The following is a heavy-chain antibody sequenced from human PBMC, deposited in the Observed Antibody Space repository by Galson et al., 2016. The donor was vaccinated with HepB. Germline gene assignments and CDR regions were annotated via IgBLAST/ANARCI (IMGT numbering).Heavy chain of an antibody. Sequence: TLSLTCTVSGDSINSATYYWSWIRQHPGKGLEWIGYIYFSGTTYYNPSLKSRLTISVDTSRNQFSLKLSSVTAADTAVYFCARHFFYDRSGSDAFDIWGLGTMVTVSS. CDR2: IYFSGTT. D-gene: IGHD3-22*01. J-gene: IGHJ3*02. V-gene: IGHV4-31*03. CDR3: ARHFFYDRSGSDAFDI. CDR1: GDSINSATYY.